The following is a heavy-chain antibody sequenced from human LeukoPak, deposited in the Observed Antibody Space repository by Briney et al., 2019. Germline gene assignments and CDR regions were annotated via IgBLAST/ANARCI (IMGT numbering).Heavy chain of an antibody. V-gene: IGHV1-8*03. CDR3: VRDWAGGRRYDYFYYYMDV. D-gene: IGHD1-14*01. Sequence: GASVKASCKAFGYTFTSYDINWGRQATGHRVEWMGWINPNSGNTGYAQKSQGRVTITRNTSISTAYMELSSLRSDDTAVYYWVRDWAGGRRYDYFYYYMDVWGKGTTVTISS. CDR2: INPNSGNT. CDR1: GYTFTSYD. J-gene: IGHJ6*03.